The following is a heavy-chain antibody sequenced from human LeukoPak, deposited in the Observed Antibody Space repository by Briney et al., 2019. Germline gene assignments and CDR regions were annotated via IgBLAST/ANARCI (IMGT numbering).Heavy chain of an antibody. V-gene: IGHV5-51*01. Sequence: GESLKISCKGSGYSFTSYWIGWVRQMPGKGLEWMGIIYPGDSDTRYSPSLQGQVTISADKSISTAYLQWSSLKASDTAMYYCARQRCSGGSCYSYYYGMDVWGQGTTVTVSS. CDR3: ARQRCSGGSCYSYYYGMDV. D-gene: IGHD2-15*01. J-gene: IGHJ6*02. CDR2: IYPGDSDT. CDR1: GYSFTSYW.